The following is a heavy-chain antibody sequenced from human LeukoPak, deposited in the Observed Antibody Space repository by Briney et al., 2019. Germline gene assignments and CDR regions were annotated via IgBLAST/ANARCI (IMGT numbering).Heavy chain of an antibody. CDR1: GFTFSSYA. J-gene: IGHJ4*02. CDR2: ISGSGDNT. V-gene: IGHV3-23*01. Sequence: GGSLRLSCAASGFTFSSYAMSWVRQAPGKGLEWVSGISGSGDNTYYADSVKGRFTISRDNSKNTLYVQVNSLGTEDTAAYYCAKGARLRVSCDYWGQGTLVTVSS. D-gene: IGHD3-16*01. CDR3: AKGARLRVSCDY.